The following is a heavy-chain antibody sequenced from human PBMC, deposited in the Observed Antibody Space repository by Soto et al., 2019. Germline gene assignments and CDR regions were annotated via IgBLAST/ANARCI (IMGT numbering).Heavy chain of an antibody. CDR1: GFTFTSYG. V-gene: IGHV3-30*03. Sequence: PVGSLRLSCAASGFTFTSYGMHWVRQAPGKGLEWMALILHDGSAEYYADSVKGRFTISRDNSKNTLYLQMNSLRAEDTAVYYCARSRDGYSFYFYYGMDGWGQGTTVTV. J-gene: IGHJ6*01. CDR3: ARSRDGYSFYFYYGMDG. CDR2: ILHDGSAE. D-gene: IGHD4-4*01.